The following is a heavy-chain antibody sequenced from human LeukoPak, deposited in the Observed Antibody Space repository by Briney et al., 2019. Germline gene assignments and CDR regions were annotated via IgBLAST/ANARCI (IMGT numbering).Heavy chain of an antibody. J-gene: IGHJ4*02. CDR1: GFIFSSYA. D-gene: IGHD2-15*01. V-gene: IGHV3-23*01. CDR2: ISSSGGST. CDR3: AKDGVVAATPVCY. Sequence: GGSLTLSCAASGFIFSSYAMSWIRQAPGKGLEWVSDISSSGGSTYYAHSVKGGFTISRDNSKNTLFLQINSLRAEDRAVYYCAKDGVVAATPVCYWGQGTLVTVSS.